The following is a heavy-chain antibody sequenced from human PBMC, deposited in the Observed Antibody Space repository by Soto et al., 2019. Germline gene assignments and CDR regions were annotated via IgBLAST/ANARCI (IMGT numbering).Heavy chain of an antibody. CDR1: VFTVSSNY. J-gene: IGHJ4*02. Sequence: HPGGSLRLSCAASVFTVSSNYMSWVRQAPGKGLEWVSVIYSGGSTYYADSVKGRFTISRDNSKNTLYLQMNSLRAEDTAVYYCARGPGSKNVAAMGGTFDYWGQGTLVTVSS. CDR2: IYSGGST. D-gene: IGHD2-15*01. CDR3: ARGPGSKNVAAMGGTFDY. V-gene: IGHV3-66*01.